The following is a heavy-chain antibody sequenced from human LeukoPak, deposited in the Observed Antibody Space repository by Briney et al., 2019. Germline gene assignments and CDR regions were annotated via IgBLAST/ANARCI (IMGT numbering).Heavy chain of an antibody. J-gene: IGHJ4*02. D-gene: IGHD1-26*01. CDR3: ARGRGSYRPIDY. Sequence: GRSLRLSCAASGFTFSTYAMNWVRQAPGKGLEWVAVISYDGRQNYYADSVKGRFTISRDNAENSVYLQMNSLRVEDTAIYYCARGRGSYRPIDYWGQGTLVTVSS. V-gene: IGHV3-30*04. CDR1: GFTFSTYA. CDR2: ISYDGRQN.